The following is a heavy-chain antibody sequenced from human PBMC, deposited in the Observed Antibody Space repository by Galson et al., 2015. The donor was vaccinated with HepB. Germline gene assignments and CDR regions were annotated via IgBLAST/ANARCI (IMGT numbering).Heavy chain of an antibody. V-gene: IGHV1-46*01. CDR1: GYTFTSYY. Sequence: SVKVSCKASGYTFTSYYMHWVRQAPGQGLEWMGIINPSGGSTSYAQKFQGRVTMTRDTSTSTVYMELSSLRSEDTAVYYCARDPAPIYDIVVVPADYTGDYWGQGTLVTVSS. J-gene: IGHJ4*02. CDR2: INPSGGST. CDR3: ARDPAPIYDIVVVPADYTGDY. D-gene: IGHD2-2*01.